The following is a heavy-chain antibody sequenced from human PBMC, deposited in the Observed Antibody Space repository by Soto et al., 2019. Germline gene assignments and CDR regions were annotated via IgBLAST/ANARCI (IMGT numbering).Heavy chain of an antibody. CDR1: GGSISSGGSF. CDR3: ARGSRTSYNTDY. J-gene: IGHJ4*02. CDR2: IYYFGST. D-gene: IGHD1-1*01. Sequence: KASETLSLTCTASGGSISSGGSFWSWIRQHPGKGLEWVGYIYYFGSTYYNPSLKSRVTISVETSKNQFSLKLSSVTAADTAVYYCARGSRTSYNTDYWGQGTLVTVSS. V-gene: IGHV4-31*03.